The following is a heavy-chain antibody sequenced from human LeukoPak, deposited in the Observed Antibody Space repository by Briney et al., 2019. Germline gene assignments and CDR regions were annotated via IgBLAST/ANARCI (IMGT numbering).Heavy chain of an antibody. D-gene: IGHD3-3*01. Sequence: SETLSLTCTVSGGSISSYYWSWIRQPPGRGLEWIGYIYYSGSTNYNPSLKSRVTISVDTSKNQFSLKLSSVTAADTAVYHCARRAGRSGYPFDYWGQGTLVTVSS. CDR3: ARRAGRSGYPFDY. V-gene: IGHV4-59*01. J-gene: IGHJ4*02. CDR2: IYYSGST. CDR1: GGSISSYY.